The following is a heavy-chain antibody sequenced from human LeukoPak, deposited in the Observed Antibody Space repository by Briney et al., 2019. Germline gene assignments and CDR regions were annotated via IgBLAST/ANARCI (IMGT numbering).Heavy chain of an antibody. D-gene: IGHD2-15*01. J-gene: IGHJ6*02. CDR1: GFTFSSYW. CDR2: IIQDGSEK. CDR3: ARLGYPSGMDV. V-gene: IGHV3-7*05. Sequence: AGSLRLSCAASGFTFSSYWMGWVRQAPGKGLEWVANIIQDGSEKYYVDSVKGRFTGSRDNAKNSLYLQMNSLRVEDTAVYYCARLGYPSGMDVWGQGTTVTVSS.